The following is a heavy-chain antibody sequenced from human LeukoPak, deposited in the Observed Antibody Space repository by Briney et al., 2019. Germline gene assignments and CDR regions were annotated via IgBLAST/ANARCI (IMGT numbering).Heavy chain of an antibody. Sequence: GGSLRLSCAASGFTFNNYGMHWVRQAPGKGLEWVAFIRYNGNNQYYADSVKGRFTISRDNFKNTLYLQMNSLKGDDTAVYYCAKDSAFYYIDVWGKGTTVIISS. CDR1: GFTFNNYG. V-gene: IGHV3-30*02. CDR3: AKDSAFYYIDV. CDR2: IRYNGNNQ. D-gene: IGHD3-10*01. J-gene: IGHJ6*03.